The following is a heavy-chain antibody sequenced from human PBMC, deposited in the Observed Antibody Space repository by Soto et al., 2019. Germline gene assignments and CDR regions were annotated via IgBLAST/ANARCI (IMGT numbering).Heavy chain of an antibody. D-gene: IGHD3-3*01. V-gene: IGHV4-30-2*05. CDR2: IYHSGST. CDR1: GGSISSGGYS. J-gene: IGHJ4*02. CDR3: ASSRNYDFWSGYGYGNFDY. Sequence: SETLSLTCAVSGGSISSGGYSWSWIRQPPGKGLEWIGYIYHSGSTYYNPSLKSRVTISVDTSKNQFSLKLSSVTAADTAVYYCASSRNYDFWSGYGYGNFDYWGQGTLVTVSS.